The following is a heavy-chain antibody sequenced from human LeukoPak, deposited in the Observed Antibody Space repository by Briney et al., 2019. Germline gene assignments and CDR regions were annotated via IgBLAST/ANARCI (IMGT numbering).Heavy chain of an antibody. Sequence: ASVTVSFTCSGYSFGVYGFSWVRQGPGQGLEWLGWISAYNGNRNYAQKVEGRVTMTTDTSTSTAYLELRGLRPDDTAVYYCARDDSGAKVDIDYWGQGTLLIVSS. CDR1: GYSFGVYG. D-gene: IGHD5-12*01. J-gene: IGHJ4*02. CDR3: ARDDSGAKVDIDY. V-gene: IGHV1-18*01. CDR2: ISAYNGNR.